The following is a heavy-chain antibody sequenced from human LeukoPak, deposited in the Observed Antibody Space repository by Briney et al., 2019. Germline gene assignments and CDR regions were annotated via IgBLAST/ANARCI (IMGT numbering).Heavy chain of an antibody. J-gene: IGHJ4*02. V-gene: IGHV3-15*01. CDR3: TIIQVGFRIEPRWDY. Sequence: PGGSLRLSCAASGFTFSNAWMSWVRQAPGKGLEWVGRIKSKTDGGTTDYAAPVKGRFTISRDDSKNTLYLQMNSLKTEDTAVYYCTIIQVGFRIEPRWDYWGQGTLVTVSS. CDR2: IKSKTDGGTT. CDR1: GFTFSNAW. D-gene: IGHD2-8*02.